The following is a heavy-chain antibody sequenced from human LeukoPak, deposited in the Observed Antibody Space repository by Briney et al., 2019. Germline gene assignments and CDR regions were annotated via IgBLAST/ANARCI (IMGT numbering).Heavy chain of an antibody. J-gene: IGHJ5*01. Sequence: GGSLRLSCTASTRYFTNYWMHWVRQVPGKGPAWLSRIDRDGLREDYADSVRGRFTISRHNAKSTTYLQMNSLRAEDTAVYYCGTSRWSGVVDSWGQGTLVTVSS. CDR3: GTSRWSGVVDS. CDR1: TRYFTNYW. D-gene: IGHD3-3*01. V-gene: IGHV3-74*01. CDR2: IDRDGLRE.